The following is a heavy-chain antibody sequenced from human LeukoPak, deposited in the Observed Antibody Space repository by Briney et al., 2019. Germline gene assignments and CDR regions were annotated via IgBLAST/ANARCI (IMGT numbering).Heavy chain of an antibody. J-gene: IGHJ4*02. D-gene: IGHD3-9*01. Sequence: SETLSLTCTVSGVSISNFYWTWIRQPPGRGLEWIGHIYNSGNTNYKPSLKSRVSISVDTSKNQFSLKLSSVTAADTAVYYCASAYDILTGYYDYWGQGTLVTVSS. V-gene: IGHV4-59*01. CDR2: IYNSGNT. CDR3: ASAYDILTGYYDY. CDR1: GVSISNFY.